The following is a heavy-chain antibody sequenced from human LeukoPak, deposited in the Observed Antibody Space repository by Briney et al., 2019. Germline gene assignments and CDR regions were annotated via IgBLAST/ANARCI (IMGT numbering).Heavy chain of an antibody. Sequence: PGGSLRLSCAASGFTFSSYGMHWVRQAPGKGLEWVAVIWYDGSNKYYADSVKGRFTISRDNSKNTLYLQMNSLRAEDTAVYYCAKEGGYDPYYFDYWGQGTLVTVSS. D-gene: IGHD5-12*01. J-gene: IGHJ4*02. CDR1: GFTFSSYG. CDR2: IWYDGSNK. V-gene: IGHV3-33*06. CDR3: AKEGGYDPYYFDY.